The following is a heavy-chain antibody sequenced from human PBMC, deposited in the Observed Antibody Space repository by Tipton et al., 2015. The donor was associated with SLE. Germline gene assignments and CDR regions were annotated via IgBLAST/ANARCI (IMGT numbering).Heavy chain of an antibody. J-gene: IGHJ6*02. Sequence: SLRLSCAASGFSFGRNALHWVRQAPGKGLEWVSVISYDGIFEYYGDSVKGRFTVSRDNSKNMLYLQMNSLRAEDTAVYYCARVLGSYYAMDGWGQGTTVTVSS. CDR1: GFSFGRNA. CDR3: ARVLGSYYAMDG. CDR2: ISYDGIFE. V-gene: IGHV3-30*04.